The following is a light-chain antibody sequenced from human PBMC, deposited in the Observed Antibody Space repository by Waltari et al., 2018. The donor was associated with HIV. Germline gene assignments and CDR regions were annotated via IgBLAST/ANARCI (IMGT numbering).Light chain of an antibody. V-gene: IGLV1-44*01. Sequence: QSVFTQPHSASGTPGQRVIISCSGSNSNVGSDVVNWYQQLPGTAPTLLIYGDNERPSGVPDRFSGSKSGASASLAISDLQSEDEAEYYCAAWDARLNEYLFGTGTKVTVL. J-gene: IGLJ1*01. CDR1: NSNVGSDV. CDR3: AAWDARLNEYL. CDR2: GDN.